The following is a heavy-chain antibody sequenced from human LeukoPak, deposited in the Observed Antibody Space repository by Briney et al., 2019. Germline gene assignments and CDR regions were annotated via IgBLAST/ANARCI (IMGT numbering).Heavy chain of an antibody. V-gene: IGHV1-2*02. CDR1: GDTFTSYY. CDR2: INPNSGGT. Sequence: ASVKVSCKASGDTFTSYYMHWVRQAPGQGLEWMGWINPNSGGTNYAQKFQGRVTMTRDTSISTAYMELSRLRSDDTAVYYCAREVRVWYSSGWNYYYYMDVWGKGTTVTISS. J-gene: IGHJ6*03. D-gene: IGHD6-19*01. CDR3: AREVRVWYSSGWNYYYYMDV.